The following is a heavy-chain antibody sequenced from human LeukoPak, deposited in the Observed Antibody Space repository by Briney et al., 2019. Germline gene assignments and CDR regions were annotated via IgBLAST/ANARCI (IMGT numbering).Heavy chain of an antibody. CDR2: ISWNSGSI. CDR1: GFTFDDYA. Sequence: GRSLRLSCAASGFTFDDYAMHWVRQAPGKGLEWVSGISWNSGSIGYADSVKGRFTISRDNAKNSLYLQMNSLRAEDTAVYYCARGHQLLWFGELDDAFDIWAKGQWSPSLQ. D-gene: IGHD3-10*01. V-gene: IGHV3-9*01. CDR3: ARGHQLLWFGELDDAFDI. J-gene: IGHJ3*02.